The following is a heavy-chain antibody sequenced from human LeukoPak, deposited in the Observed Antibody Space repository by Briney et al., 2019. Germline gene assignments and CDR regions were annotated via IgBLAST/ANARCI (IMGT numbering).Heavy chain of an antibody. CDR1: GGSFSGYY. CDR3: ARSEGVTVTTYLNWFDP. V-gene: IGHV4-34*01. CDR2: INHSGST. D-gene: IGHD4-17*01. Sequence: SETLSLTCAVYGGSFSGYYWSWIRQPPEKGLEWIGEINHSGSTSYNPSLKSRVTISVDTSKNQFSLKLSSVTAADTAVYYCARSEGVTVTTYLNWFDPWGQGTLVTVSS. J-gene: IGHJ5*02.